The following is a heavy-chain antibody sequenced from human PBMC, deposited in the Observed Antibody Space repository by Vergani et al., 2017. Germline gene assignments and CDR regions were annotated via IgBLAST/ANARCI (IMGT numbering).Heavy chain of an antibody. Sequence: QVQLVQSGAEVKKPGSSVKVSCKASGGTFSSYAISWVRQAPGQGLEWMGGIIPIFGTANYAQKFQGRVTITADESTSTAYMELSSLRSEDTAVYYWASTRTLYYFWSGYGWFDPWGQGTLVTVSS. V-gene: IGHV1-69*01. CDR3: ASTRTLYYFWSGYGWFDP. CDR1: GGTFSSYA. J-gene: IGHJ5*02. CDR2: IIPIFGTA. D-gene: IGHD3-3*01.